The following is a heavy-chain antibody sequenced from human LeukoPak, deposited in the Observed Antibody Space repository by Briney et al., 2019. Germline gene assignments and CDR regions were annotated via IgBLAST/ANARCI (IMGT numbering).Heavy chain of an antibody. D-gene: IGHD3-22*01. CDR3: AKSNGYGLIDI. J-gene: IGHJ3*02. CDR1: SGSISTSNYY. V-gene: IGHV4-39*07. Sequence: SETLSLTCTVSSGSISTSNYYWGWVRQPPGKALEWIGNIFYSGSTYYSPSLKSRVTISLDTSRNQFSLKLNSVTAAETAVYYCAKSNGYGLIDIWGKGTMVTVSS. CDR2: IFYSGST.